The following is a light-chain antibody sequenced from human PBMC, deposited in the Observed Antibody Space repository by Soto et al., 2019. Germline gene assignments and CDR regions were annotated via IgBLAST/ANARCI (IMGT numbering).Light chain of an antibody. CDR2: GAS. Sequence: EIVLTQSPGTLSLSPGERATLSCRASQSVSSSYLDWYQQKPGQAPRLLIYGASSRATGIPDRFSGSGSGTDFTLTISRLEPEDFAVYYCQLYGSSTLYTFGQVTKLEIK. CDR3: QLYGSSTLYT. J-gene: IGKJ2*01. CDR1: QSVSSSY. V-gene: IGKV3-20*01.